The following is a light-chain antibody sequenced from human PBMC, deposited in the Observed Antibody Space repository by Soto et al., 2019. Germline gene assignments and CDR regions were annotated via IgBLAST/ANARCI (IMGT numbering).Light chain of an antibody. CDR2: GAS. Sequence: EIVMTQSPATLSVSPGERATLSCTASQSISSNLAWYQPKPGQAPRPLIYGASTRATGIPARFSGSGSGKEFTLTISSLPSEDFAVYYCQEYNNWPPWTFGQGTKVEIK. CDR1: QSISSN. J-gene: IGKJ1*01. CDR3: QEYNNWPPWT. V-gene: IGKV3-15*01.